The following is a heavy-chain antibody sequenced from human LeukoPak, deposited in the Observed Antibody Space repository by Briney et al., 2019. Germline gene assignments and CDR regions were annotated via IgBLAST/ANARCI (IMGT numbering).Heavy chain of an antibody. CDR1: GGSFSGYY. CDR3: ARAEGSLRTFDC. V-gene: IGHV4-34*01. Sequence: PSETLSLTCAVYGGSFSGYYWSWIRQPPGKGLEWIGEINHSGSTNYNPSLKSRVTISVDTSKNQFSLKLSSVTAADTAVYYCARAEGSLRTFDCWGQGTLVTVSS. J-gene: IGHJ4*02. D-gene: IGHD1/OR15-1a*01. CDR2: INHSGST.